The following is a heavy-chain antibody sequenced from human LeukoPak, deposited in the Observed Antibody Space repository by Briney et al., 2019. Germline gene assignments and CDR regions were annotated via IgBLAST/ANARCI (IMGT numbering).Heavy chain of an antibody. Sequence: GGSLRLSCAASGFTFSSYSMSWVRQAPGKGLEWVANIKQDGSEKYYVDSVKGRSTISRDNAKNSLYLQMNSLRAEDTAVYYCARELGPAYYYYYYGMDVRGQGTTVTVSS. CDR1: GFTFSSYS. CDR2: IKQDGSEK. CDR3: ARELGPAYYYYYYGMDV. V-gene: IGHV3-7*01. J-gene: IGHJ6*02. D-gene: IGHD7-27*01.